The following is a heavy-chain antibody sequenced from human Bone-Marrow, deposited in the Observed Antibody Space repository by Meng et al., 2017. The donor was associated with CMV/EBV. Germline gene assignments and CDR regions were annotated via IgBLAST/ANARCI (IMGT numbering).Heavy chain of an antibody. CDR2: ISSNGTIK. Sequence: GGSLRLSCGASGFTFSNHYMSWVRQAPGNGLEWISYISSNGTIKYYSDSVKGRFTVSRGNTKSSLYLQMNSLRDDDTAMYYCAREGYDFWSSYYYYGMDVWGQGTTVTVSS. J-gene: IGHJ6*02. V-gene: IGHV3-11*01. D-gene: IGHD3-3*01. CDR1: GFTFSNHY. CDR3: AREGYDFWSSYYYYGMDV.